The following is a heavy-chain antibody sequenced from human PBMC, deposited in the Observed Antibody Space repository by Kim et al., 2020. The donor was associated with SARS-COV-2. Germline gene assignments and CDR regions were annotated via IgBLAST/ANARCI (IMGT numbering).Heavy chain of an antibody. J-gene: IGHJ5*02. V-gene: IGHV3-74*01. Sequence: ADSVKGRFTISRDNAKNTLYLQMNSLRAEDTAVYYCASPYGSGSYWGFDPWGQGTLVTVSS. D-gene: IGHD3-10*01. CDR3: ASPYGSGSYWGFDP.